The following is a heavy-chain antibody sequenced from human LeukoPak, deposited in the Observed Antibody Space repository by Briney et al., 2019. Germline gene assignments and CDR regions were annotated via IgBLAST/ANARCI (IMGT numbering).Heavy chain of an antibody. D-gene: IGHD3-10*01. J-gene: IGHJ6*02. Sequence: GASVKVSCKASGYTFTSYGISWVRQAPGQGLEWMGWISAYNGNTNYAQKLQGRVTMTTDTSTSTAYMELRSLRSDGTAVYYCARGSRWFGELSLYGMDVWGQGTTVTVSS. CDR3: ARGSRWFGELSLYGMDV. V-gene: IGHV1-18*01. CDR2: ISAYNGNT. CDR1: GYTFTSYG.